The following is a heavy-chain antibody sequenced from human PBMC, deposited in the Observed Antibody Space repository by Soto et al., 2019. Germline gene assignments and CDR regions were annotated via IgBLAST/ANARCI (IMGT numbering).Heavy chain of an antibody. D-gene: IGHD2-2*01. Sequence: PSETLSLTCTVSSGSVSSTNYYWGWIRQPPGKGLEWIGNIYYSGNTYYNPSLKSRVTISVDTSKNQFSLKLSSVTAADTAVYYCARHTISLVVVPARDYGMDVWGQVTTVTVSS. CDR1: SGSVSSTNYY. CDR2: IYYSGNT. V-gene: IGHV4-39*01. J-gene: IGHJ6*02. CDR3: ARHTISLVVVPARDYGMDV.